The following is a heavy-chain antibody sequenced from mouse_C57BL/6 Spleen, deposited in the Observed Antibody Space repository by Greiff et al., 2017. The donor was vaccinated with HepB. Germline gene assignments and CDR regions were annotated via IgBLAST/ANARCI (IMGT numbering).Heavy chain of an antibody. V-gene: IGHV5-16*01. D-gene: IGHD1-1*02. CDR3: ARDKGLLGGMDY. CDR1: GFTFSDYY. CDR2: INYDGSST. J-gene: IGHJ4*01. Sequence: EVQLVESEGGLVQPGSSMKLSCTASGFTFSDYYMALVRQVPEKGLEWVANINYDGSSTYYLDSLKSRFIISRNNAKNILYLQMSSLKSEDTATYYCARDKGLLGGMDYWGQGTSVTVSS.